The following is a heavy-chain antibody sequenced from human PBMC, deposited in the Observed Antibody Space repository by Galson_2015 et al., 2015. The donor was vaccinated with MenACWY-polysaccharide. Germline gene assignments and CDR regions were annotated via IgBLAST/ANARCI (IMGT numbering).Heavy chain of an antibody. CDR2: IYWHDNK. V-gene: IGHV2-5*01. CDR3: AHDPLLGSFDY. J-gene: IGHJ4*02. Sequence: PALVTPTPTLTLPCTFSGFSLGTSGVGVARLRHTPGKALEWLALIYWHDNKRFSPSLERRLTITKDSSKNQVVLTMTNMDPVDTATYCCAHDPLLGSFDYWGQGTLVTVSS. D-gene: IGHD7-27*01. CDR1: GFSLGTSGVG.